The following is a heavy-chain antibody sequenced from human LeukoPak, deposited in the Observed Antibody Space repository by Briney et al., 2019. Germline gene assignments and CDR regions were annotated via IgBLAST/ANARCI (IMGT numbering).Heavy chain of an antibody. CDR1: GGTFSSYA. D-gene: IGHD5-12*01. CDR2: IIPIFGTA. Sequence: SVKVSCKASGGTFSSYAISGVRQAPGQGLEWMGGIIPIFGTANYAQKFQGRVTITADESTSTAYMELSSLRSEDTAVYYCASHGGKSGYDYPLGTWGQGTLVTVSS. V-gene: IGHV1-69*13. CDR3: ASHGGKSGYDYPLGT. J-gene: IGHJ4*02.